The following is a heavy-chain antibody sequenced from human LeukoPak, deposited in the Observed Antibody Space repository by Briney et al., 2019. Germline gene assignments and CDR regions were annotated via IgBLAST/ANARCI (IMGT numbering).Heavy chain of an antibody. J-gene: IGHJ3*02. CDR2: IYYSGST. CDR1: GGSISSSSYY. CDR3: ARQYYDILTGYSRGAFDI. Sequence: SETLSLTCTVSGGSISSSSYYWGWIRQPPGKGLEWIGSIYYSGSTYYNPSLKSRVAISVDTSKNQFSLKLSSVTAADTAVYYCARQYYDILTGYSRGAFDIWGQGTMVTVSS. V-gene: IGHV4-39*01. D-gene: IGHD3-9*01.